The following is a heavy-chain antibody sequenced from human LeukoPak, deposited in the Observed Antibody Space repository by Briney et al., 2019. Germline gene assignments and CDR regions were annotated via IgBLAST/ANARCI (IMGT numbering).Heavy chain of an antibody. D-gene: IGHD2-15*01. Sequence: GGSLRLSCAASGFTFSSYEMNWVRQAPGKGLEWVSYISSTGSTIYYADSVKGRFTISRDNAKNSLYLQMNSLRAEDTAVYYCARGAAGNWFDPWGQGTLVTVSS. CDR2: ISSTGSTI. V-gene: IGHV3-48*03. CDR3: ARGAAGNWFDP. CDR1: GFTFSSYE. J-gene: IGHJ5*02.